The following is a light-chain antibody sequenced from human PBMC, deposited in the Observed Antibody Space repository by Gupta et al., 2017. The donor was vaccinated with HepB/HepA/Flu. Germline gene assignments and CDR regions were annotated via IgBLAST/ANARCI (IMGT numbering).Light chain of an antibody. CDR1: SRDVGGYNF. J-gene: IGLJ2*01. V-gene: IGLV2-23*02. CDR2: EVS. CDR3: CSYAGTTTFVL. Sequence: QSALTQPASVSGSPGQSITILCTGTSRDVGGYNFVSWYQQYPGKVPKLIIYEVSQRPSGVSNRFSGSKSGNTASLTISGLQAEDEADYYCCSYAGTTTFVLFGGGTKLTVL.